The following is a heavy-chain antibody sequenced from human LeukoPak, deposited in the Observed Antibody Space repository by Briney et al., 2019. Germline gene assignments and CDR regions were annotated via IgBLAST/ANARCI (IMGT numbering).Heavy chain of an antibody. CDR3: ARGWSGTFADNYFDY. Sequence: GASVKASCKASGYTFTSYYMHWVRQAPGQRLEWMGGIIPIYGTANYTQNLQGRVTITADESTSTAYMELSSLRSEDTAMYYCARGWSGTFADNYFDYWGQGTLVTVSS. CDR2: IIPIYGTA. D-gene: IGHD1-14*01. V-gene: IGHV1-69*13. J-gene: IGHJ4*02. CDR1: GYTFTSYY.